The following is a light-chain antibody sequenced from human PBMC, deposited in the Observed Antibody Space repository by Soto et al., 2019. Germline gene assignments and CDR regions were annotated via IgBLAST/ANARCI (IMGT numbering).Light chain of an antibody. CDR2: GAS. V-gene: IGKV3-20*01. Sequence: EVVLTQSPGTLSLSPGERATLFCRASQSISNNYLAWYQQKPGQAPRLLIYGASSRATGIPDRISGSGSGTDFTLTISRLEPEDFAVYYCQQYGSSPLTFGGGTKVEIK. J-gene: IGKJ4*01. CDR1: QSISNNY. CDR3: QQYGSSPLT.